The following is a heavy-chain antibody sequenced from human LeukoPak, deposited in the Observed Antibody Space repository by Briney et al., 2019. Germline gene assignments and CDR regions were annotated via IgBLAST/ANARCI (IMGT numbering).Heavy chain of an antibody. CDR2: INQDGSEE. CDR1: GFTFSHYW. D-gene: IGHD5-12*01. J-gene: IGHJ4*02. CDR3: VRDGGVSGYDLLDY. V-gene: IGHV3-7*01. Sequence: PGGSLRLSCAASGFTFSHYWMTWVRQAPGKGLEWVAQINQDGSEECYMDSVKARFTISRDNAKSSVFLQMNSLRAEDTAVYYCVRDGGVSGYDLLDYWGQGTLVTVSS.